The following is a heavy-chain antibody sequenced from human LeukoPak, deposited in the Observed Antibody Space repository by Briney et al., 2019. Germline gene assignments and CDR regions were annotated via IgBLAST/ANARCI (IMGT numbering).Heavy chain of an antibody. CDR3: VKDGSRHGRSYLDV. CDR2: INAGGDRG. V-gene: IGHV3-23*01. D-gene: IGHD6-13*01. CDR1: GTNFTNYA. Sequence: GSLRLSSKASGTNFTNYAMNWVRQAPGKGLEWVSVINAGGDRGYNADSVKGRFPISRDNSRTTLFLQMDGLRADDTALYYCVKDGSRHGRSYLDVWGKGTTVTVSS. J-gene: IGHJ6*03.